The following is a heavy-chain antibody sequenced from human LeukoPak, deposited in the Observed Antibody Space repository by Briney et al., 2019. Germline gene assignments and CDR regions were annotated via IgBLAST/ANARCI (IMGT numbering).Heavy chain of an antibody. D-gene: IGHD3-10*01. V-gene: IGHV4-59*01. CDR1: GGSISSYY. CDR3: ARVFDSGSQAYFYYMDV. J-gene: IGHJ6*03. Sequence: SETLSLTCTVSGGSISSYYWSWIRQPPGKGLEWIGFIFYSGTTNYNPSLKSRVTISVDTSKNQFSLKVSSVTAADTAVYYCARVFDSGSQAYFYYMDVWGKGTTVTIFS. CDR2: IFYSGTT.